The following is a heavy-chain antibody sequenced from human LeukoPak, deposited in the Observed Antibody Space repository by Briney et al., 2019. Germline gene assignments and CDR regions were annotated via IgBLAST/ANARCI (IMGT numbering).Heavy chain of an antibody. V-gene: IGHV3-49*03. Sequence: GGSLRLSCTASGFTFGDYAMSWFRQAPGKGLEWVGFIRSKTYGGAKEYAASVKDRFTISRDNSKNTLYLQMNSLRAEDTAEYYCAREGEYSSIYWGQGTLVTVSS. CDR3: AREGEYSSIY. CDR1: GFTFGDYA. CDR2: IRSKTYGGAK. J-gene: IGHJ4*02. D-gene: IGHD3-16*01.